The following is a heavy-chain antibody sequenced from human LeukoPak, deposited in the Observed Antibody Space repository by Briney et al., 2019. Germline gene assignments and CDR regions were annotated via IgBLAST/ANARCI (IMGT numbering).Heavy chain of an antibody. D-gene: IGHD3-16*02. V-gene: IGHV3-23*01. J-gene: IGHJ4*02. CDR1: GFTFSSYG. CDR3: AKDLGYVWGSYRYFGSYYDY. Sequence: QSGGSLRLSCAASGFTFSSYGMSWVRQAPGKGLEWVSAISGSGGSTYYADSVKGRFTISRDNSKNTLYLQMNSLRAEDTAVYYCAKDLGYVWGSYRYFGSYYDYWGQGTLVTVSS. CDR2: ISGSGGST.